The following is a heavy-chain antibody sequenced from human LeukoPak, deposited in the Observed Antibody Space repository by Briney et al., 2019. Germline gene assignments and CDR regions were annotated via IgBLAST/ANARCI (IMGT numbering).Heavy chain of an antibody. V-gene: IGHV1-2*02. CDR3: ARDPPGTTAFDL. J-gene: IGHJ3*01. Sequence: ASVKVSCKASGYIFTDYYMHWVRQPPGQGLEWMGWINPKSDGTKYAQNFQGRVTMTWDTSISTAYMEVGRLTSDDTAMFYCARDPPGTTAFDLWGQGTMVTVSS. CDR2: INPKSDGT. CDR1: GYIFTDYY. D-gene: IGHD1-1*01.